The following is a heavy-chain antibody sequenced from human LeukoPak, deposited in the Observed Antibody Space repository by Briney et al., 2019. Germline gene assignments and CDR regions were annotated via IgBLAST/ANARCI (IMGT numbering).Heavy chain of an antibody. Sequence: GASVKVSCKASGYTLADHYMHWLRRAPGQGPGGMGWCNPKNGAAIFAQRLQGRVTMPSDTSISTVSMELRHLRSDDTAVYYCAKEGYSTGPDPWPPGSLLLVSS. D-gene: IGHD6-25*01. J-gene: IGHJ5*02. CDR3: AKEGYSTGPDP. V-gene: IGHV1-2*02. CDR1: GYTLADHY. CDR2: CNPKNGAA.